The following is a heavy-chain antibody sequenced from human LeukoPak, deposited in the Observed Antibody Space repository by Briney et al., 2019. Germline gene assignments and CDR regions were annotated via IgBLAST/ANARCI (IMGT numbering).Heavy chain of an antibody. CDR3: ARAEELLLWFGELLSSHYYGMDV. D-gene: IGHD3-10*01. CDR2: INSDGSST. CDR1: GFTFTNYW. Sequence: GGSLRLSCVASGFTFTNYWMSWVRQAPGKGLVWVSRINSDGSSTSYADSVKGRFTISRDNAKNTLYLQMNSLRAEDTAVYYCARAEELLLWFGELLSSHYYGMDVWGQGTTVTVSS. J-gene: IGHJ6*02. V-gene: IGHV3-74*01.